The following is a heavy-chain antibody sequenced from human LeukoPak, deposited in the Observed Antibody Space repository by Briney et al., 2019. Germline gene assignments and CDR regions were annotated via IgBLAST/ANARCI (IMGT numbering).Heavy chain of an antibody. CDR2: INPNSGGT. V-gene: IGHV1-2*02. CDR1: GYTFTGYY. D-gene: IGHD5-12*01. J-gene: IGHJ5*02. Sequence: EASVKVSCKASGYTFTGYYMHWVRQAPGQGLEWMGWINPNSGGTNYAQKFQGRVTMTRDTSISTAYMELSSLRSEDTAVYYCARDGRVAWLRWTKGWFDPWGQGTLVTVSS. CDR3: ARDGRVAWLRWTKGWFDP.